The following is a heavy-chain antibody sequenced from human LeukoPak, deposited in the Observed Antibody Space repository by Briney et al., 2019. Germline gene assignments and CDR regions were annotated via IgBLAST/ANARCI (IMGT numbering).Heavy chain of an antibody. D-gene: IGHD1-26*01. J-gene: IGHJ4*02. Sequence: GGSLRLSCEASGFSFSAYSLNWVRQAPGKGLEWISSISSGSSLINYADSVKGRFTISRDNSKNTLYLQMNSLRAEDTAVYYCAKDSKTYSGSYGVDYWGQGTLVTVSS. CDR3: AKDSKTYSGSYGVDY. V-gene: IGHV3-48*01. CDR1: GFSFSAYS. CDR2: ISSGSSLI.